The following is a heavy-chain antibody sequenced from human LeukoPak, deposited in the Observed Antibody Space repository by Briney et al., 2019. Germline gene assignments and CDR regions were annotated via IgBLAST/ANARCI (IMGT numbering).Heavy chain of an antibody. CDR3: ARESGYYYDSSAYYSPFDY. CDR2: ISYEGSTK. V-gene: IGHV3-30-3*01. Sequence: GGSLRLSCAASEFTFSSYTMPWVRQAPGKGLGWVAVISYEGSTKYYADSVKGRFTISRDNSMHTLSLQMNSLRAEDTAVYYCARESGYYYDSSAYYSPFDYWGQGTLVTVSS. CDR1: EFTFSSYT. D-gene: IGHD3-22*01. J-gene: IGHJ4*02.